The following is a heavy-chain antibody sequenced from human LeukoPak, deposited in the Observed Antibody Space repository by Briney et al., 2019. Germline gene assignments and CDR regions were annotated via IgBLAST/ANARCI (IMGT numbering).Heavy chain of an antibody. Sequence: PGGSLRLSCAASGFTFSSYGMHWVRQAPGKGLEWVAVISYDGSNKYYADSVKGRFTISRDNSKNTLYLQMNSLRAEDTAVYYCAKAYAGENAFDIWGQGTMVTVSS. J-gene: IGHJ3*02. CDR1: GFTFSSYG. CDR3: AKAYAGENAFDI. V-gene: IGHV3-30*18. CDR2: ISYDGSNK. D-gene: IGHD1-26*01.